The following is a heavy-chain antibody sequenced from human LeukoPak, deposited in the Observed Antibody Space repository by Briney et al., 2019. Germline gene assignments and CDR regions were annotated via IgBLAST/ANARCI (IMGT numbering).Heavy chain of an antibody. D-gene: IGHD5-18*01. CDR3: AREGGLQLWGFGY. CDR1: GFTFSSYS. Sequence: GGSLRLSCAASGFTFSSYSMNWVRQAPGKGVEWVSSISSSSSYIYYADSVKGRFTISRDNAKNSLYLQMNSLRAEDTAVYYCAREGGLQLWGFGYWGQGTLVTVSS. V-gene: IGHV3-21*01. J-gene: IGHJ4*02. CDR2: ISSSSSYI.